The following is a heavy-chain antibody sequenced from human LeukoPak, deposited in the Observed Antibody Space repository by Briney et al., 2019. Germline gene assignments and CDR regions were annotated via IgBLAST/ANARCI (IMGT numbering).Heavy chain of an antibody. V-gene: IGHV3-13*01. D-gene: IGHD3-16*01. J-gene: IGHJ5*02. CDR1: GFTFSRYD. Sequence: PPGGSLRLSCAASGFTFSRYDMHWVRQATGKGLEWVSAIDTAGDTYYSGSVKGRFTISRENAKNSFYLQMNSLRAGDTAVYYCTRGGDGFDPWGQGTLVTVSS. CDR2: IDTAGDT. CDR3: TRGGDGFDP.